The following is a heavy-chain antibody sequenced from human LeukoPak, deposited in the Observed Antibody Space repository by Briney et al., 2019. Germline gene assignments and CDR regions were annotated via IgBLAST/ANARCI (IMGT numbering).Heavy chain of an antibody. V-gene: IGHV3-53*01. D-gene: IGHD6-13*01. CDR2: IFSDGST. J-gene: IGHJ4*02. CDR1: GFTVSTNY. CDR3: AGRGTSIAAAFDY. Sequence: PGGSLRLSCAASGFTVSTNYMSWVRQAPGKGLEWVSAIFSDGSTYYADSVKGRFTISRDNSKNTLYLQMNSLRAEDTAVYYCAGRGTSIAAAFDYWGQGSLVTVSS.